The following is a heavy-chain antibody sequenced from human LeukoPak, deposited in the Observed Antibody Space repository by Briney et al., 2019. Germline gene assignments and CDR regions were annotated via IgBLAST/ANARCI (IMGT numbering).Heavy chain of an antibody. CDR1: GGSISSGGYY. D-gene: IGHD3-10*01. J-gene: IGHJ5*02. CDR2: IYYSGST. V-gene: IGHV4-31*03. Sequence: SQTLSLTCTVSGGSISSGGYYWSWIRQHPGKGLEWIGYIYYSGSTYYNPSLKSRVTISVDTSKNQFSLKLSSVTAADTAVYYCARAPSNYGSGSYYTDWFDPWGQGTLVTVSS. CDR3: ARAPSNYGSGSYYTDWFDP.